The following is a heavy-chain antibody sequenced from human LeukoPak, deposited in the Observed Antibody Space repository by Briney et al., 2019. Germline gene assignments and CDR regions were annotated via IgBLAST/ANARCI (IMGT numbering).Heavy chain of an antibody. CDR1: GYTFTSYG. D-gene: IGHD5-24*01. CDR3: ARAGGDGYRGLYYFDY. CDR2: ISAYNGNT. V-gene: IGHV1-18*01. J-gene: IGHJ4*02. Sequence: ASVKVSCKASGYTFTSYGISWVRQAPGQGLEWMGWISAYNGNTNYAQKLQGRVTMTTDTSTSTAYMELRSLRSEDTAVYYCARAGGDGYRGLYYFDYWGQGTLVTVSS.